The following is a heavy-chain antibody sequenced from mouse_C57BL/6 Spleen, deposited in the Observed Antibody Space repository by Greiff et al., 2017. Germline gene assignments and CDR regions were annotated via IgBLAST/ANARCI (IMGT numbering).Heavy chain of an antibody. Sequence: QVQLQQPGAELVRPGSSVKLSCKASGYTFTSYWMHWVKQRPIQGLEWIGNIDPSDSETNYNQKFKDKATLTVDKSSSTAYMQLSSLTSEDSAVYYCARDGLPLYFEVWGTGTTVTVSS. V-gene: IGHV1-52*01. D-gene: IGHD3-1*01. CDR3: ARDGLPLYFEV. J-gene: IGHJ1*03. CDR2: IDPSDSET. CDR1: GYTFTSYW.